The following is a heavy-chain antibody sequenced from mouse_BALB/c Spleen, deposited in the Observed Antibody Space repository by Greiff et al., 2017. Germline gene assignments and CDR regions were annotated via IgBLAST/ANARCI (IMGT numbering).Heavy chain of an antibody. CDR1: GFSLTSYD. Sequence: VQVVESGPGLVAPSQSLSITCTVSGFSLTSYDISWIRQPPGKGLEWLGVIWTGGGTNYNSAFMSRLSISKDNSKSQVFLKMNSLQTDDTAIYYCVRDRGSSYAMDYWGQGTSVTVSS. J-gene: IGHJ4*01. D-gene: IGHD1-1*01. V-gene: IGHV2-9-2*01. CDR2: IWTGGGT. CDR3: VRDRGSSYAMDY.